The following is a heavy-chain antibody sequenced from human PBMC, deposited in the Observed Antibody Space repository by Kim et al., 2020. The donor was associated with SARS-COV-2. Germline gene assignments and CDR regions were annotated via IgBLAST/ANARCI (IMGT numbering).Heavy chain of an antibody. J-gene: IGHJ6*02. CDR1: GFTFSSYS. CDR2: ISSSSSYI. CDR3: ARGDYGDYTDYYYYGMDV. V-gene: IGHV3-21*01. Sequence: VSLRLSCAASGFTFSSYSMNWVRQAPGKGLEWVSSISSSSSYIYYADSVKGRFTISRDNAKNSLYLQMNSLRAEDTAVYYCARGDYGDYTDYYYYGMDVWGQGTTVTVSS. D-gene: IGHD4-17*01.